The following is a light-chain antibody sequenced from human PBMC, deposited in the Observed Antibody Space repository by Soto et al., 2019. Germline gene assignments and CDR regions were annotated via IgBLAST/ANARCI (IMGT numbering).Light chain of an antibody. CDR3: SAHAGNNQLI. Sequence: QSALTQPPSASGSPGQSVTISCTGTSSDVGGYNYVSWYQQHPGKVPKLLVYEVSKRPSGVPDRFSGSKSGNTASLTVSGLQAEDEADYYCSAHAGNNQLIFGGGTKLTVL. V-gene: IGLV2-8*01. J-gene: IGLJ2*01. CDR1: SSDVGGYNY. CDR2: EVS.